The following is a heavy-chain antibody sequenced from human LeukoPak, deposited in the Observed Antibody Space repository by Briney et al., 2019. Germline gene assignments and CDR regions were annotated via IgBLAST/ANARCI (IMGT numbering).Heavy chain of an antibody. CDR2: IYNGGST. CDR3: ARGPHCSGGSCYSVSDY. V-gene: IGHV4-61*02. J-gene: IGHJ4*02. CDR1: GDSMSSGSYY. Sequence: PSETLSLTCTGSGDSMSSGSYYWSWIRQPAGRGLEWIGRIYNGGSTNYNPSLKSRVTISLDTSKNQFSLKLTSVTAADTAVYYCARGPHCSGGSCYSVSDYWGQGTLVTVSS. D-gene: IGHD2-15*01.